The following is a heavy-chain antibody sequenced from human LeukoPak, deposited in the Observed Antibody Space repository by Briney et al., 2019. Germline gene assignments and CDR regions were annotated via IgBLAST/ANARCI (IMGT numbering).Heavy chain of an antibody. CDR1: GFTFSSYA. Sequence: GGSLRLSCAASGFTFSSYAMSWVRQAPGKGLEWASAISGSGGSTYYADSVKGRFTISRDNSKNTLYLQMNSLRAEDTAVYYCAKDSGYSFGLRASDYWGQGTLVTVSS. V-gene: IGHV3-23*01. J-gene: IGHJ4*02. CDR3: AKDSGYSFGLRASDY. CDR2: ISGSGGST. D-gene: IGHD5-18*01.